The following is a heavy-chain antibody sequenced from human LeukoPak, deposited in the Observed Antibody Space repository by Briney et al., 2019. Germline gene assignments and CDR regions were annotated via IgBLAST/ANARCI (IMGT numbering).Heavy chain of an antibody. Sequence: GGSLRFSCAASGFTFSDYYMTWFRQAPGKGLECISYISGSGNIIVYADSVRGRFTISRDNAKNSMYLQMNSLRDEDTAVYYCSREGHCSTTSCALDAIEIWGQGTLVAVSS. J-gene: IGHJ3*02. CDR2: ISGSGNII. CDR1: GFTFSDYY. V-gene: IGHV3-11*04. CDR3: SREGHCSTTSCALDAIEI. D-gene: IGHD2-2*01.